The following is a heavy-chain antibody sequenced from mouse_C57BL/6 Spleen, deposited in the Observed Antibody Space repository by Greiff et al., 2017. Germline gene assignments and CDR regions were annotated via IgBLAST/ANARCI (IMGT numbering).Heavy chain of an antibody. J-gene: IGHJ3*01. V-gene: IGHV1-80*01. D-gene: IGHD2-4*01. Sequence: QVQLQQSGAELVKPGASVKISCKASGYAFTSYWMNWVKQRPGQGLEWIGQIYPGDGDTNYNGKFKGKATLTADKSSSTAYMQLSSLTSEDSAVDVCSRGHDYDGAWFAYWGQGTLVTVSA. CDR3: SRGHDYDGAWFAY. CDR1: GYAFTSYW. CDR2: IYPGDGDT.